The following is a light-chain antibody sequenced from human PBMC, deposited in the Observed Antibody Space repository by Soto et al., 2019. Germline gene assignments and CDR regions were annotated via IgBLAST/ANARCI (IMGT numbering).Light chain of an antibody. CDR2: KAS. CDR3: QQYNSYAKYT. V-gene: IGKV1-5*03. CDR1: QSISSW. Sequence: DIQMTQSPSTLSASVGDRVTITCRASQSISSWLAWYQQKPGKAPKLLIYKASSLESGVPSRFSGGGSGTEFTLTISSLQPDDFATCYCQQYNSYAKYTFGQGTKLEIK. J-gene: IGKJ2*01.